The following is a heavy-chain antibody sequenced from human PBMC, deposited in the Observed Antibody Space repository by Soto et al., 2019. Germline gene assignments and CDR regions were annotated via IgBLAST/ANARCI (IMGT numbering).Heavy chain of an antibody. CDR2: ISAYNGNT. J-gene: IGHJ4*02. V-gene: IGHV1-18*01. CDR3: ARDAAAGLNDY. Sequence: QVQLVQSGAEVKKPGASVKVSCKASGYTFTSYGISWVRQAPGQGLEWMGWISAYNGNTKYVQKCQGRVTMTTDTSTSEAYMELRSLRADDTAVYYCARDAAAGLNDYWGQGTLVTVSS. CDR1: GYTFTSYG. D-gene: IGHD6-13*01.